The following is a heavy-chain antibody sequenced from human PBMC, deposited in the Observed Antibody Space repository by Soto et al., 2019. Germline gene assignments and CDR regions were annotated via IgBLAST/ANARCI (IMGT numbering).Heavy chain of an antibody. D-gene: IGHD3-22*01. Sequence: PGESLKISCKGSGYSFTNYWIGWVRQMPGKGLEWMGIIYPGDSDTRYSPSFQGQVTISAGKSISTAYLQWSSLKASDTAMYYCARQDGGYYYDTSGYYSSMEVWGQGTTVTVSS. CDR3: ARQDGGYYYDTSGYYSSMEV. V-gene: IGHV5-51*01. CDR2: IYPGDSDT. J-gene: IGHJ6*02. CDR1: GYSFTNYW.